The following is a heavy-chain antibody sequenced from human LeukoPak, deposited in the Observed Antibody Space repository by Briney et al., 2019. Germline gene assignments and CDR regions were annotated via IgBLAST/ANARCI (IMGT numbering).Heavy chain of an antibody. V-gene: IGHV3-64D*06. CDR3: VKDYDIVGSNWFDP. CDR2: ISSNGGST. D-gene: IGHD2-21*01. CDR1: GXTFSSYA. J-gene: IGHJ5*02. Sequence: PGGSLRLSCSASGXTFSSYAMHWVRQAPGKGLEYVSAISSNGGSTYYADSVKGRFTISRDNSKNTLYLQMSSLRAEDSDVYYCVKDYDIVGSNWFDPWGQGTVVTVSS.